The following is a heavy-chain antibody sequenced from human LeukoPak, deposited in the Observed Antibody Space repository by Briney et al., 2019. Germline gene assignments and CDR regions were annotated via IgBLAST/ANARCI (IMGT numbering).Heavy chain of an antibody. Sequence: PSETLSLTCAVYGGSFSGYYWSWIRQPPGKGLEWIGEINHSGSTNYNPSPMSRVTISVDTSKNQFSLKLSAVAAADTAVYCCARARGATISSWGQGTLVTVSS. D-gene: IGHD1-26*01. V-gene: IGHV4-34*01. J-gene: IGHJ4*02. CDR1: GGSFSGYY. CDR2: INHSGST. CDR3: ARARGATISS.